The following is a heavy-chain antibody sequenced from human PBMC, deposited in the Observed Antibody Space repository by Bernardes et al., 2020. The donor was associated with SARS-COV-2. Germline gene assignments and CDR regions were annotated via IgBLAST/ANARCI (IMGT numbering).Heavy chain of an antibody. CDR1: GGSISISNW. CDR2: IYHSGST. CDR3: ARDLARGDRRRLDY. J-gene: IGHJ4*02. D-gene: IGHD3-10*01. V-gene: IGHV4-4*02. Sequence: SETLSLTCAVSGGSISISNWWSWVRQPPGKGLEWIGEIYHSGSTNYNPSLKSRVTISIDKSKNQFSLNLSSVTAADTAIYFCARDLARGDRRRLDYWGQGILVTVSS.